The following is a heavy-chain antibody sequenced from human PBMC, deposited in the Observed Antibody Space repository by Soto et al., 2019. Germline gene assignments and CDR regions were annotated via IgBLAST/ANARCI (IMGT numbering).Heavy chain of an antibody. Sequence: SETLSLTCAVYGGSFSGYYWSWIRQPPGKGLEWIGEINHSGSTNYNPSLKSRVTISVDTSKNQFSLKLSSVTAADTAVYYCAGTARMGGSGSYYRSKGYYSYMDVWGKGTTVTVSS. D-gene: IGHD3-10*01. CDR3: AGTARMGGSGSYYRSKGYYSYMDV. J-gene: IGHJ6*03. CDR1: GGSFSGYY. CDR2: INHSGST. V-gene: IGHV4-34*01.